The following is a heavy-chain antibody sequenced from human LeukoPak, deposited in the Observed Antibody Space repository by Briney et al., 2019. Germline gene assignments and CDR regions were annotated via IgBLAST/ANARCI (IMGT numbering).Heavy chain of an antibody. Sequence: SETLSLTCTVSGGSITSSSYHWGWIRQPPGKGLEWIGSIYYTGTTYYNPSLKSRVSIFVDTSKNQFSLRLTSVNAADTAVYYCATPNDYTRGGYDYWGQGTLVTVSS. D-gene: IGHD4-11*01. CDR2: IYYTGTT. J-gene: IGHJ4*02. CDR1: GGSITSSSYH. V-gene: IGHV4-39*07. CDR3: ATPNDYTRGGYDY.